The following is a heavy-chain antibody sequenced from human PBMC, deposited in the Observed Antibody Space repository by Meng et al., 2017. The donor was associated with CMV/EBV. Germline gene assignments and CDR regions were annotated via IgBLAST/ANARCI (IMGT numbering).Heavy chain of an antibody. CDR1: GGSVSSGSYY. Sequence: SETLPLTCTVSGGSVSSGSYYWSWIRQPPGKGLEWIGYIYYSGSTNYNPSLKSRVTISVDTSKNQFSLKLSSVTAADTAVYYCARAFYYDSSGNWFDPWGQGTLVTVSS. CDR3: ARAFYYDSSGNWFDP. V-gene: IGHV4-61*01. J-gene: IGHJ5*02. D-gene: IGHD3-22*01. CDR2: IYYSGST.